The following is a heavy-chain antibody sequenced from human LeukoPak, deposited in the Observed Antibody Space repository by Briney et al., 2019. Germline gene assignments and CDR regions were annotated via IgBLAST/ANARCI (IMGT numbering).Heavy chain of an antibody. Sequence: GGSLRLSCSASGFTFSSYAMYWVRRAPGKGLEWVANIKPDGSEKYYVDSVKGRFTISRDNAKNSLYLQMNSLRAEDTAMYYCARFGVPYGVDVWGQGTTVTVSS. D-gene: IGHD2-8*01. CDR3: ARFGVPYGVDV. J-gene: IGHJ6*02. CDR2: IKPDGSEK. V-gene: IGHV3-7*03. CDR1: GFTFSSYA.